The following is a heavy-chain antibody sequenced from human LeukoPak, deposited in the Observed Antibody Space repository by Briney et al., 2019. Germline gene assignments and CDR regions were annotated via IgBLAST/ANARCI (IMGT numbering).Heavy chain of an antibody. V-gene: IGHV3-74*01. Sequence: GGSLRLSCAASGFTFSSYWLYWVRQAPGMGLVWVSHINSDGSNTNSADSVSGLFTISRDNAKNTLYLQMDSLRAEDTAVYYCARGGSSGYYTYWGQGTLDTVSS. D-gene: IGHD3-22*01. CDR1: GFTFSSYW. J-gene: IGHJ4*02. CDR3: ARGGSSGYYTY. CDR2: INSDGSNT.